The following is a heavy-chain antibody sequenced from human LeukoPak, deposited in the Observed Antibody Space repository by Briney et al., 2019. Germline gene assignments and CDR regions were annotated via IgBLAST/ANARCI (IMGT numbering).Heavy chain of an antibody. D-gene: IGHD2-2*02. J-gene: IGHJ6*02. V-gene: IGHV1-3*01. CDR3: ARSLYCSSTSCYKGYYGMDV. CDR2: INAGNGNT. Sequence: ASVKVSCKASGYTFTSYAMHWVRQASGQRLEWMGWINAGNGNTKYSQKFQGRVTITRDTSASTAYMELSSLRSEDTAVYYCARSLYCSSTSCYKGYYGMDVWGQGTTVTVSS. CDR1: GYTFTSYA.